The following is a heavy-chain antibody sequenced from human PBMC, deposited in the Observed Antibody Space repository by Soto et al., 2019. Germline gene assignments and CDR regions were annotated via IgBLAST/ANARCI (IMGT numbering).Heavy chain of an antibody. CDR2: IYPGDSDS. V-gene: IGHV5-51*01. Sequence: PGESLKLSVKGSGYSFPTYWLAWVRQTPGRGLEYMGIIYPGDSDSRYSPAFQGQVTISADKSINTAYLQWTSLKASDTAIYYCARSRVSTPRLEDPFDIWGQGTMVTVSS. D-gene: IGHD5-12*01. J-gene: IGHJ3*02. CDR1: GYSFPTYW. CDR3: ARSRVSTPRLEDPFDI.